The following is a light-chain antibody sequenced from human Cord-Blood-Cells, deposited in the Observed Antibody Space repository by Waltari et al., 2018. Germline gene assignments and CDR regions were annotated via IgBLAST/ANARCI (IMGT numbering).Light chain of an antibody. Sequence: IVLTQSPATLSLSPGESATLSCRASQSVSSYLTWYQQKPGQAPRLLIYHASNRATGIRARFSGSGSGTDFTLADSSLEPEDCAVYYCQQRSNWLTFGGGTKVEIK. CDR2: HAS. V-gene: IGKV3-11*01. J-gene: IGKJ4*01. CDR1: QSVSSY. CDR3: QQRSNWLT.